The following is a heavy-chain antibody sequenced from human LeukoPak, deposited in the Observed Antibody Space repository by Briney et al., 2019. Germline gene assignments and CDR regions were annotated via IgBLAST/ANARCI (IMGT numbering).Heavy chain of an antibody. J-gene: IGHJ3*02. D-gene: IGHD3-10*01. V-gene: IGHV3-30*04. CDR1: GFTFSNYA. Sequence: GGSLRLSCAASGFTFSNYALHWVRQAPGKGLEWVAVISYDDTNKYYVDSVKGRFTISRDNSKNTLYLQMNSLRAEDTAVYYCAKDRGSRAFDIWGQGTMVTVSS. CDR2: ISYDDTNK. CDR3: AKDRGSRAFDI.